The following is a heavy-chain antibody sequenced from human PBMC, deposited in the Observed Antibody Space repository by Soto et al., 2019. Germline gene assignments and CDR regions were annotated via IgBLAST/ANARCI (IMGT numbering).Heavy chain of an antibody. CDR2: IKSKTDGGTT. CDR3: TTGPSPTSGPFDY. V-gene: IGHV3-15*01. J-gene: IGHJ4*02. Sequence: GGSLRLSCAASGFTFSNAWMSWVRQAPGKGLEWVGRIKSKTDGGTTDYAAPVKGRFTISRDDSKNTLYLQMNSLKTEDTAVYYCTTGPSPTSGPFDYWGQGTLVTVSS. D-gene: IGHD1-1*01. CDR1: GFTFSNAW.